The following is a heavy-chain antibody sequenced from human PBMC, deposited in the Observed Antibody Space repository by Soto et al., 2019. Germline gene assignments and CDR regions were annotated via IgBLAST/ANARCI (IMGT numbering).Heavy chain of an antibody. J-gene: IGHJ4*02. V-gene: IGHV3-30-3*01. D-gene: IGHD5-18*01. CDR3: AGDVDTAMVTYAY. CDR1: GFTFSSYA. CDR2: ISYDGSNK. Sequence: GGSLRLSCAASGFTFSSYAMHWVRQAPGKGLEWVAVISYDGSNKYYADSVKGRFTISRDNSKNTLYLQMNSLRAEDTAVYYCAGDVDTAMVTYAYWGQGTLVTVSS.